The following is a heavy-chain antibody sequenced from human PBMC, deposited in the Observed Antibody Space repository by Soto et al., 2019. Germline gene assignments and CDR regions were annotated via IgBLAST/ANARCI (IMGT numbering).Heavy chain of an antibody. CDR2: ISYDGSNK. CDR3: AKIPHSSSWYLDAFDI. J-gene: IGHJ3*02. CDR1: GFTFTDYG. V-gene: IGHV3-30*18. Sequence: GGSLRLSCADSGFTFTDYGMHWVRQAPGKGLEWVAVISYDGSNKNYADSVKGRFTISRDNSKNTLYLQMNSLRAEDTAVYYCAKIPHSSSWYLDAFDIWGQGTMVTVSS. D-gene: IGHD6-13*01.